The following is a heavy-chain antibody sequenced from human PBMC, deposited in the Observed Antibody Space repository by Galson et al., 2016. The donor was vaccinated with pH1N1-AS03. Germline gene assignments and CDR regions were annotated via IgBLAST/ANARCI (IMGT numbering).Heavy chain of an antibody. CDR3: AKAGSARPPHMPPFDFDY. V-gene: IGHV3-23*01. CDR1: GLIFSSYA. CDR2: ISGSGSSL. J-gene: IGHJ4*02. D-gene: IGHD6-6*01. Sequence: SLRLSCAASGLIFSSYAMTWVRHAPGKGLEWVSAISGSGSSLYYADSVKGRFTISRDNSKNTLYLQVNSLRAEDTAVYYCAKAGSARPPHMPPFDFDYWGQGTLVTVSS.